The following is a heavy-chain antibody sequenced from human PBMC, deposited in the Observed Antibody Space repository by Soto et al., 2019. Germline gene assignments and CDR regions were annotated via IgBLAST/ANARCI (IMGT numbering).Heavy chain of an antibody. CDR1: GFTFSSYS. V-gene: IGHV3-48*01. CDR3: ARDIDG. J-gene: IGHJ4*02. CDR2: ISSSSSTI. Sequence: EVQVVESGGGMVQPGGSLRLSCAASGFTFSSYSMNWVRQAPGKGLEWVSYISSSSSTIFYADSVKGRFTISRDNAKNSLYMQMNSLRAEDTAVYYCARDIDGGGQGTLVTVSS. D-gene: IGHD2-15*01.